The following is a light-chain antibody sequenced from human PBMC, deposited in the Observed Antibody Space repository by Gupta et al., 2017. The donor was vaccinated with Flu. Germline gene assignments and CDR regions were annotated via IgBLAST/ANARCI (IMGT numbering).Light chain of an antibody. CDR2: DTS. CDR3: QQRKNWPSIT. V-gene: IGKV3-11*01. Sequence: AILSLSPGERATLSCRASQNVQNYLAWYQQKPGQAPRLLMYDTSNRATGIPGRFSGSGSGTDFSLTISSLEPEDFAFYYCQQRKNWPSITFGQGTRLEIK. J-gene: IGKJ5*01. CDR1: QNVQNY.